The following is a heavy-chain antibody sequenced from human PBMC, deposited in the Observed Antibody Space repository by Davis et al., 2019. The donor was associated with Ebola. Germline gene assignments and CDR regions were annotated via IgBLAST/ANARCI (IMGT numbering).Heavy chain of an antibody. CDR1: GGSFSGYY. CDR2: INHSGST. V-gene: IGHV4-34*01. J-gene: IGHJ4*02. CDR3: ARGSHCSGGSCYHY. Sequence: SETLSLTCAVYGGSFSGYYWSWIRQPPGKGLEWIGEINHSGSTDYNPSLKSRVTISVDTSKNQFSLKLSSVTAADTAVYYCARGSHCSGGSCYHYWGQGTLVTVSS. D-gene: IGHD2-15*01.